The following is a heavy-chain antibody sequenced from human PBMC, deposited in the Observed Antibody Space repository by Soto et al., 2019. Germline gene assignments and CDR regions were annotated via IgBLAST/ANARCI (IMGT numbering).Heavy chain of an antibody. CDR2: ISGSGGST. D-gene: IGHD4-17*01. CDR3: ARVMDHYGDPSDD. Sequence: PGGSLRLSCAASGFTFSSYAMSWVRQAPGKGLEWVSAISGSGGSTYYADSVKGRFTISRDNSKNTLYLQMNSLRAEDTAVYYCARVMDHYGDPSDDWGQGTLVTVSS. J-gene: IGHJ4*02. V-gene: IGHV3-23*01. CDR1: GFTFSSYA.